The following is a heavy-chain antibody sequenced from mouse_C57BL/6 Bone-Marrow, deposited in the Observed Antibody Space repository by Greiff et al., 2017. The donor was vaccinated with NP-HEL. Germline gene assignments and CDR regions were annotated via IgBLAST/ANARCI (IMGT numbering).Heavy chain of an antibody. Sequence: QVQLQQSGPELVKPGASVKISCKASGYAFSSSWMNWVKQRPGKGLEWIGRIYPGDGDTNYNGKFTGKATLTADKSSSTAYMQLSSLTSEDSAVYFWAMGAYGGQGTLVTVSA. V-gene: IGHV1-82*01. CDR1: GYAFSSSW. J-gene: IGHJ3*01. CDR2: IYPGDGDT. CDR3: AMGAY.